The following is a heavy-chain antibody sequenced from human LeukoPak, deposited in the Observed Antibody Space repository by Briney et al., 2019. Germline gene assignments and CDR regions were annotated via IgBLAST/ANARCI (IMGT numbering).Heavy chain of an antibody. D-gene: IGHD3-22*01. J-gene: IGHJ4*02. V-gene: IGHV3-23*01. CDR1: GFTFSSYA. CDR2: IIGSGGST. CDR3: AKDRSPLGYYYDSSGTLDY. Sequence: GGSLRLSCAASGFTFSSYAMSWVRQAPGKGLEWVSDIIGSGGSTYYADSVKGRFTISRDNSKNTLYLQMNSLRAEDTAVYYCAKDRSPLGYYYDSSGTLDYWGQGTLVTVSS.